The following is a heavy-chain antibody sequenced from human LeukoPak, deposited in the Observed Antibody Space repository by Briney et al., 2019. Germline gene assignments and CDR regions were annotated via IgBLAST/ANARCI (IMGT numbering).Heavy chain of an antibody. J-gene: IGHJ4*02. Sequence: PGGSLRLSCAASGFTFSSYAMSWVRQAPGKGLEWVSAISGSGGSTYYADAVNGRFTISRDNSKNTLYLQMNSLGDKDTAVYYCAAYSSCDYWGQGTLVNVSS. CDR1: GFTFSSYA. CDR2: ISGSGGST. D-gene: IGHD6-6*01. CDR3: AAYSSCDY. V-gene: IGHV3-23*01.